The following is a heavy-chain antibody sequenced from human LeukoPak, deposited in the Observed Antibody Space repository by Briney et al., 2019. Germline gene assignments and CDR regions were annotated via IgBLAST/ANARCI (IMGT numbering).Heavy chain of an antibody. CDR3: AGARRDGYNPYYFDY. CDR2: IYSGGST. V-gene: IGHV3-66*01. D-gene: IGHD5-24*01. CDR1: GFTVSSNY. Sequence: PGGSLRLSCAASGFTVSSNYMSWVRQAPGKGLEWVSVIYSGGSTYYADSVKGRFTISRDNSKNTLYLQMNSLRAEDTAVYYCAGARRDGYNPYYFDYWGQGTLVTVSS. J-gene: IGHJ4*02.